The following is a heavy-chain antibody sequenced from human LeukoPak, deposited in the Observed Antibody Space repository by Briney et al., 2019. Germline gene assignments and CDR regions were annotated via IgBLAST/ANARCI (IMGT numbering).Heavy chain of an antibody. Sequence: ASVKVSCKASGYTFTGYYMHWVRQAPGQGLEWMGWINPNSGDTNYAQNFQGRVTMTRDTSTSTVYMELGSLTFDDTAVYFCARDPYHRLGPPLDLWGQGTLVTVSS. D-gene: IGHD1-14*01. CDR2: INPNSGDT. CDR3: ARDPYHRLGPPLDL. CDR1: GYTFTGYY. V-gene: IGHV1-2*02. J-gene: IGHJ5*02.